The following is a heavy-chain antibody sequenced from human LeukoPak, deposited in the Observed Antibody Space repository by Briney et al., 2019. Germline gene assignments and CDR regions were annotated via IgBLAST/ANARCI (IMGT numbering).Heavy chain of an antibody. CDR1: GFTFSNYV. CDR2: IGGSGART. Sequence: GGSLRLSCAASGFTFSNYVMNWVRQAPGKGLEWVSGIGGSGARTDYAESVKGRFTISRDNSKNTLYLQMNSLRAEDTAVYYCAKDSEPMTMVRAANCFDYWALGTLVTVSS. CDR3: AKDSEPMTMVRAANCFDY. V-gene: IGHV3-23*01. J-gene: IGHJ4*02. D-gene: IGHD3-10*01.